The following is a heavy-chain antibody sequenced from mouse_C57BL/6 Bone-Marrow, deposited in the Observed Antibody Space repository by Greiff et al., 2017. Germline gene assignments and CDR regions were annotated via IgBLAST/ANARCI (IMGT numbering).Heavy chain of an antibody. CDR3: ARSGYYYGSSLFAY. CDR2: INPGSGGT. Sequence: VQLQESGAELVRPGTSVKVSCKASGYAFTNYLIEWVKQRPGQGLEWIGVINPGSGGTNYNEKFKGKATLTADKSSSTAYIQLSSLTSEDSAVYFCARSGYYYGSSLFAYWGQGTLVTVSA. V-gene: IGHV1-54*01. J-gene: IGHJ3*01. D-gene: IGHD1-1*01. CDR1: GYAFTNYL.